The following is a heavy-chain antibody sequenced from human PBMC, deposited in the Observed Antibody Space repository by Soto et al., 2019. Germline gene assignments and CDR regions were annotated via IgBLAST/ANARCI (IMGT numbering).Heavy chain of an antibody. CDR3: AKWSIYGSGSYYYYYYGMDV. V-gene: IGHV4-30-4*01. CDR2: IYYSGST. D-gene: IGHD3-10*01. Sequence: QVQLQESGPGLVKPSQTLSLTCTVSGGSISSGDYYWSWIRQPPGKGLEWIGYIYYSGSTYYNPSFKSRVTISVDTSKNQFSLKLISVTAADTAVYYCAKWSIYGSGSYYYYYYGMDVWGQGTTVTVSS. J-gene: IGHJ6*02. CDR1: GGSISSGDYY.